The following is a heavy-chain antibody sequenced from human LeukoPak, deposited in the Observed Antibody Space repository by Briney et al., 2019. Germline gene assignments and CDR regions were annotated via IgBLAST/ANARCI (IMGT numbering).Heavy chain of an antibody. D-gene: IGHD6-13*01. V-gene: IGHV3-23*01. CDR3: AKRLPYSSSWPFDY. J-gene: IGHJ4*02. CDR1: GFIVSSKD. Sequence: TGGSLRLSCAASGFIVSSKDMSWVRQAPGKGLEWVSAISGSGGSTYYADSVKGRFTISRDNSKNTLYLQMNSLRAEDTAVYYCAKRLPYSSSWPFDYWGQGTLVTVSS. CDR2: ISGSGGST.